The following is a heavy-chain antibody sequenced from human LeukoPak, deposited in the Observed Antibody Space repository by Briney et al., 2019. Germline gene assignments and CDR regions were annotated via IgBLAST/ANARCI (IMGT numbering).Heavy chain of an antibody. CDR2: ISGSGTII. CDR3: ARSRRMVTADNWFDP. J-gene: IGHJ5*02. Sequence: GGSLRLSCAASEFTFSDYYMSWIRQAPGKGLDWVSYISGSGTIISYADSVKGRFTISRDNAKNSLFLQMNSLRVEDTAVYYCARSRRMVTADNWFDPWGQGTLVTVSS. V-gene: IGHV3-11*01. D-gene: IGHD2-21*02. CDR1: EFTFSDYY.